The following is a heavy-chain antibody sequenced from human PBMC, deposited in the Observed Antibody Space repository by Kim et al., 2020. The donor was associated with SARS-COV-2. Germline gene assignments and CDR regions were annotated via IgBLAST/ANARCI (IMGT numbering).Heavy chain of an antibody. V-gene: IGHV3-74*01. CDR3: ARGLKTYYGTDV. Sequence: TNNAASVKGRFTISRNNAKNTLYLQMNSQRAEDTAVYYCARGLKTYYGTDVWGQGTTVTVSS. CDR2: T. J-gene: IGHJ6*02.